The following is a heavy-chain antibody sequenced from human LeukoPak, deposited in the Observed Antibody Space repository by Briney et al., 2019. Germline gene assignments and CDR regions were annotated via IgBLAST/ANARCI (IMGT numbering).Heavy chain of an antibody. Sequence: GGSLRLSCAASGFTFSSYAMSWVRQAPGKGLEWVSDISGSGGSTYYADSVKGRFTISRDNAKNSLYLQMNSLRDEDTAVYYCARPYGSGSYYTPGYWGQGTLVTVSS. CDR2: ISGSGGST. V-gene: IGHV3-23*01. CDR1: GFTFSSYA. CDR3: ARPYGSGSYYTPGY. J-gene: IGHJ4*02. D-gene: IGHD3-10*01.